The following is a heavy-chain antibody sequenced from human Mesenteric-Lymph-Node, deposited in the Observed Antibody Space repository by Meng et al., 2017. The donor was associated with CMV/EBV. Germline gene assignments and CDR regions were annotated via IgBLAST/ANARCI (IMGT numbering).Heavy chain of an antibody. D-gene: IGHD2-15*01. CDR2: TYFRSKWYY. J-gene: IGHJ5*02. Sequence: SSSWNWIRQSPSRGLEWLGRTYFRSKWYYDYAVSVKSRITINPDTSKNQFSLQLNSVTPEDTAVYYCARVAAYCSGGSCYQNWFDPWGQGTLVTVSS. V-gene: IGHV6-1*01. CDR1: SSS. CDR3: ARVAAYCSGGSCYQNWFDP.